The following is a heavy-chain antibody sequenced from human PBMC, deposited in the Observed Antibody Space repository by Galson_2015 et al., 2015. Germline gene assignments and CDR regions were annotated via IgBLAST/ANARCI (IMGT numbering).Heavy chain of an antibody. Sequence: SLRLSCAASGFTFSSYAMSWVRQAPGKGLEWVSAISGSGGSTYYADSVKGRFTISRDNSKNTLYLQMNSLRAEDTAVYYCAKAPVRVKKPGLDYWGQGTLVTVSS. CDR2: ISGSGGST. J-gene: IGHJ4*02. D-gene: IGHD6-6*01. CDR1: GFTFSSYA. CDR3: AKAPVRVKKPGLDY. V-gene: IGHV3-23*01.